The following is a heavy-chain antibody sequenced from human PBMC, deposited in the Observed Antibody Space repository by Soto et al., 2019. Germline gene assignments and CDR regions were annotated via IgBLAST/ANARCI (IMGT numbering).Heavy chain of an antibody. Sequence: ASVKVSCKASGGTFSSYAISWVRQAPGQGLEWMGGIIPIFGTANYAQKFQGRVTITADESTSTAYMELSSLRSEDTAVYYCASTYYDSSGYYRHDYWGQGTLVTVSS. CDR2: IIPIFGTA. D-gene: IGHD3-22*01. V-gene: IGHV1-69*13. CDR1: GGTFSSYA. CDR3: ASTYYDSSGYYRHDY. J-gene: IGHJ4*02.